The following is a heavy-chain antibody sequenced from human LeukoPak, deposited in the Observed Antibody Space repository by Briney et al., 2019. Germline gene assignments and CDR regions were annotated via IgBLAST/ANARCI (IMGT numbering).Heavy chain of an antibody. J-gene: IGHJ6*03. CDR1: GYSFTSYW. CDR2: IYPGDSDT. Sequence: GESLKISCKGSGYSFTSYWIGWVRQMPGKGLEWMGIIYPGDSDTRYSPSFQGQVTISADKSISTAYLQWSRLKASDTAMYYCARQKGYDFWSGPNYYYYYMDVWGKGTTVTVSS. V-gene: IGHV5-51*01. D-gene: IGHD3-3*01. CDR3: ARQKGYDFWSGPNYYYYYMDV.